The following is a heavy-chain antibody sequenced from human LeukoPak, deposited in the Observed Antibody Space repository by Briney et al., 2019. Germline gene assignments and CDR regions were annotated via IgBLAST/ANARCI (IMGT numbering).Heavy chain of an antibody. Sequence: ASVKVSCKVSGYTLTELSMHWVRQAPGKGLEWMGGFDPEDGETIYAQKFQGRVTMTEDTSTDTAYMELSSLRSEDTAVYYCATDVKPRGFGAKGGAFDIWGQGTMVTVSS. CDR2: FDPEDGET. J-gene: IGHJ3*02. V-gene: IGHV1-24*01. CDR1: GYTLTELS. D-gene: IGHD3-10*01. CDR3: ATDVKPRGFGAKGGAFDI.